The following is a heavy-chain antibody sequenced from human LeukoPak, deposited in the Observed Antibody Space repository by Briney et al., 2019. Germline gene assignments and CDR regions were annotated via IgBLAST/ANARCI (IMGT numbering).Heavy chain of an antibody. CDR3: ARGIGAADF. CDR2: IYQSGST. Sequence: PSETLSLTCTVSGGSIGSRNWWSWVRQPPGKGLQWIGEIYQSGSTIYNPSLRSRVTMSVDRSKDQLSLKLSSVTAADTAVYYCARGIGAADFWGQGILVTVSS. CDR1: GGSIGSRNW. V-gene: IGHV4-4*02. D-gene: IGHD3-16*01. J-gene: IGHJ4*02.